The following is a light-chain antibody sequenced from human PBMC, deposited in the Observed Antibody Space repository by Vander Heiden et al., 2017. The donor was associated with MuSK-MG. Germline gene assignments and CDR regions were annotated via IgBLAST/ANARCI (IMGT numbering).Light chain of an antibody. J-gene: IGKJ1*01. Sequence: DIQMTQSPSSLSASVGDRVTITCRASQSINNFLNWFQQKPGKAPKLLIYASSIWQRGVPSRFSGSGYGKDFTLTITSRQPEDFASYYCQQNDSYRTWTFGQGTKVEIK. CDR2: ASS. V-gene: IGKV1-39*01. CDR1: QSINNF. CDR3: QQNDSYRTWT.